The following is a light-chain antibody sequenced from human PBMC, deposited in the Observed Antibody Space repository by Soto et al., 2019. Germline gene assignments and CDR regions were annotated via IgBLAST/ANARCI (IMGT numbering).Light chain of an antibody. Sequence: EIVLTQSPGTLSLSPGERATLSCRASQSVSSSYLAWYQQKPGQAPRLLICGASSRATGIPDRFSGSGSGTDFTLTISRLEPEDVAVYYCQQYGSSSWTFGQGTKVEIK. CDR2: GAS. CDR3: QQYGSSSWT. CDR1: QSVSSSY. V-gene: IGKV3-20*01. J-gene: IGKJ1*01.